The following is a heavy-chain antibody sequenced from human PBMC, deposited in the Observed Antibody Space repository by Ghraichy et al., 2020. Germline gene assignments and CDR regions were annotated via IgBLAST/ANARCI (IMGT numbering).Heavy chain of an antibody. D-gene: IGHD6-13*01. CDR3: ASETRYSSSWYAFDC. J-gene: IGHJ4*02. CDR2: ISTTSTFI. V-gene: IGHV3-21*01. CDR1: GFSFSTYS. Sequence: GSLRLSCEASGFSFSTYSMNWVRQAPGKGLEWVSSISTTSTFIYYAASVKGRFTISRDNAKNSLYLQMNSLRAEDTAVYYCASETRYSSSWYAFDCWGQGTLVTVSS.